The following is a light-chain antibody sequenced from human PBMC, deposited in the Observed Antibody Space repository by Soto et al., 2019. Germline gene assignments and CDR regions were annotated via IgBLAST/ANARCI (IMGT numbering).Light chain of an antibody. V-gene: IGLV1-40*01. CDR3: HSYDSSLSGYV. Sequence: QSVLTQPPSVSAAPGQRVTISCTGSSSNIGAGYHAPWYQQVPGTAPKLLIYENNNRPSGVPDRFSGSKSGTSASLAITGLQAEDEAEYYCHSYDSSLSGYVFGTGTKLTVL. CDR1: SSNIGAGYH. CDR2: ENN. J-gene: IGLJ1*01.